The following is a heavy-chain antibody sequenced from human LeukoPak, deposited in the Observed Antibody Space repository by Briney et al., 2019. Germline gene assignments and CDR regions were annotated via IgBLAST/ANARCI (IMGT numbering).Heavy chain of an antibody. V-gene: IGHV3-23*01. CDR1: GFTFSAYA. CDR2: IRESGGTT. Sequence: GGSLRLSCAASGFTFSAYAMNWVRQAPGKGLQWVSAIRESGGTTYYADSVKGRFTISRDNSKNRLYLQMNSLRAEDTALYYCAKDAAVAGIQFDFWGQGTLVTVSS. CDR3: AKDAAVAGIQFDF. J-gene: IGHJ4*02. D-gene: IGHD6-19*01.